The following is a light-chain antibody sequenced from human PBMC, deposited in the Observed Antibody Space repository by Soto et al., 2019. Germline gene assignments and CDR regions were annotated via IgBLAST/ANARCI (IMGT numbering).Light chain of an antibody. V-gene: IGLV2-11*01. CDR1: SSDIGGYNY. CDR3: CSYAGSYTHV. CDR2: DVI. Sequence: QSVLTQPRSVSGSPGQSVTISCTGTSSDIGGYNYVSWYQQHPGKAPELMIYDVIKRPSGVPDRFSGSKSGNTASLTIYGLQAEDEADYYCCSYAGSYTHVFGTGTKGTVL. J-gene: IGLJ1*01.